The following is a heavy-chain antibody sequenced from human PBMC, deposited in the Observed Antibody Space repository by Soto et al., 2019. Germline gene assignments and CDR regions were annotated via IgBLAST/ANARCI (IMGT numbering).Heavy chain of an antibody. J-gene: IGHJ6*02. Sequence: QVQLVESGGGVVQPGRSLRLSCAASGFTFSSYTMHWVRQARGKRLEWVAVISYDGSNKYYADSVKGRFTISRDNSKNTLYLQMNSLRAEDTAVYYCARDYYRFNSGYGFSMDVWGQGTTVTVSS. D-gene: IGHD5-12*01. V-gene: IGHV3-30-3*01. CDR2: ISYDGSNK. CDR1: GFTFSSYT. CDR3: ARDYYRFNSGYGFSMDV.